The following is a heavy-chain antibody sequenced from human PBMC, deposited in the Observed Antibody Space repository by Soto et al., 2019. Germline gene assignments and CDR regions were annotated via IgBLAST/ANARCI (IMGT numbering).Heavy chain of an antibody. CDR1: GFTVSSNY. V-gene: IGHV3-53*04. CDR3: ARVYSGYEGHYIGY. J-gene: IGHJ4*02. D-gene: IGHD5-12*01. Sequence: GGSLRLSCAASGFTVSSNYMSWVRQAPGKGLEWVSVIYSGGSTYYADSVKGRFTISRHNSKNTLYLQMNSLRAEDTAVYYCARVYSGYEGHYIGYWGQGTLVTVSS. CDR2: IYSGGST.